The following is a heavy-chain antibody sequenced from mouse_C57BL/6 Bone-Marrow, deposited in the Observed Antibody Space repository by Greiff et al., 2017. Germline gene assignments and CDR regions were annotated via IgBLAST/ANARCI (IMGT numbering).Heavy chain of an antibody. CDR1: GFNIKDYY. D-gene: IGHD2-2*01. CDR3: ASVWLRQRAWFAY. Sequence: VQLKQSGAELVKPGASVKLSCTASGFNIKDYYMHWVKQRTEQGLEWIGRIDPEDGETKYAPKFQGKATITADTSSNTAYLQLSSLTSEDTAVYYCASVWLRQRAWFAYWGQGTLVTVSA. CDR2: IDPEDGET. V-gene: IGHV14-2*01. J-gene: IGHJ3*01.